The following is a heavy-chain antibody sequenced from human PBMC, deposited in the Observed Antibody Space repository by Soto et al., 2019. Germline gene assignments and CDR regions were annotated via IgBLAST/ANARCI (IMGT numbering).Heavy chain of an antibody. J-gene: IGHJ5*02. Sequence: SETLSLTCTVSGGSISSYYWSWIRQPPGKGLEWIGYIYYSGSTNYNPSLKSRVTISVDTSKNQFSLKLSSVTAADTAVYYCARAHLRSLYDILTGYSIPNWFDPWGQGTLVTVSS. CDR2: IYYSGST. CDR3: ARAHLRSLYDILTGYSIPNWFDP. D-gene: IGHD3-9*01. CDR1: GGSISSYY. V-gene: IGHV4-59*08.